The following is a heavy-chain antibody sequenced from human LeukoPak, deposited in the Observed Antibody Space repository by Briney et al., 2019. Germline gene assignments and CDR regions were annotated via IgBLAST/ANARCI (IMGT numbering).Heavy chain of an antibody. D-gene: IGHD1-1*01. CDR3: ARGAVQLERRFDY. Sequence: SETLSLTCTVSGGSVSSGSYYWSWIRQPPGKGLEWIGYIYYSGSTNYNPSLKSRVTISVDTSKNQFSLKLSSVTAADTAVYYCARGAVQLERRFDYWGQRTLVTVSS. CDR2: IYYSGST. V-gene: IGHV4-61*01. CDR1: GGSVSSGSYY. J-gene: IGHJ4*02.